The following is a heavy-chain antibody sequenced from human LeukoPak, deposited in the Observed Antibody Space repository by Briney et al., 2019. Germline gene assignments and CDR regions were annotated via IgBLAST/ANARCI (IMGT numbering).Heavy chain of an antibody. CDR2: VSSNGDKT. CDR1: GFTFSYFA. Sequence: PGGSLRLSCAASGFTFSYFAMHWVRQAPGKGLEYISAVSSNGDKTYYADSVKGRFSISRDNSKNTLYLQMGSLRAEVMAVYYCARGGYCSTTSCYEGSGDYYYGMDVWGRGTTVTVSS. V-gene: IGHV3-64*02. J-gene: IGHJ6*04. CDR3: ARGGYCSTTSCYEGSGDYYYGMDV. D-gene: IGHD2-2*01.